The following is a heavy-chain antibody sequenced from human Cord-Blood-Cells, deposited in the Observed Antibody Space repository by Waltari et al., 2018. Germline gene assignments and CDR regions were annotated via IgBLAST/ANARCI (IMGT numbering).Heavy chain of an antibody. CDR2: IYYSGST. CDR1: GGSISSYY. D-gene: IGHD2-15*01. V-gene: IGHV4-59*08. CDR3: ARLGYCSGGSCYTHGAFDI. J-gene: IGHJ3*02. Sequence: QVQLQESDPGLVKPSETLSLTCTVSGGSISSYYWSWIRQPPGKGLEWIGYIYYSGSTNNNPARKGRVTISVDTSKNQFSLQLSSGTAADTAVYYCARLGYCSGGSCYTHGAFDIWGQGTMVTVSS.